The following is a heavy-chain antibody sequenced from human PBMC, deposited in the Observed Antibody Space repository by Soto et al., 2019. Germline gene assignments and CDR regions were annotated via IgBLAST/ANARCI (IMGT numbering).Heavy chain of an antibody. J-gene: IGHJ4*02. CDR2: MNPNSGNT. D-gene: IGHD2-15*01. CDR3: ASRRVYCSGGSCYAAFDY. Sequence: QVPLVQSGAEVKKPGASVKVSCKASGYTFTSYDINWVRQATGQGLEWMGWMNPNSGNTGYAQKFQGRVTMTRNTSISTAYMELSSLRSEDTAVYYCASRRVYCSGGSCYAAFDYWGQGTLVTVSS. V-gene: IGHV1-8*01. CDR1: GYTFTSYD.